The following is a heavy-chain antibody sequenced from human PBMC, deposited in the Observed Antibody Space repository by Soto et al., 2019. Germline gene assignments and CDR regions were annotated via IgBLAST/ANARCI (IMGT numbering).Heavy chain of an antibody. V-gene: IGHV1-69*12. Sequence: QVQLVQSGAEVKKPGSSVKVSCKASGGTFNSYAISWVRQAPGQGLEWMGGIIPIFGTADYAQKFQGRVTITAVEAPSTAYMELSSLRSEDTAVYYCASHYESGGYYYRGLDYWGQGTLVTVSS. CDR2: IIPIFGTA. CDR1: GGTFNSYA. CDR3: ASHYESGGYYYRGLDY. D-gene: IGHD3-22*01. J-gene: IGHJ4*02.